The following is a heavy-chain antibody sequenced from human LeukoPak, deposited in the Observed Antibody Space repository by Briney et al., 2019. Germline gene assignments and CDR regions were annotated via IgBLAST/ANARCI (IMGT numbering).Heavy chain of an antibody. D-gene: IGHD5-24*01. CDR1: GGFISSYY. J-gene: IGHJ4*02. CDR3: ARRPVGDGYGYYFDY. V-gene: IGHV4-59*01. Sequence: SETLSLTCTVSGGFISSYYWSWIRQPPGKGLEWIGYIFYSGSTNYNPSLKSRVTISVDTSKSQFSLKLSSVTAADTAVYYCARRPVGDGYGYYFDYWGQGTLVSVSS. CDR2: IFYSGST.